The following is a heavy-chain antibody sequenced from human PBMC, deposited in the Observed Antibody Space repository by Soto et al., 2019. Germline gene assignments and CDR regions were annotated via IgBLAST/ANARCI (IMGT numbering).Heavy chain of an antibody. CDR1: GFSFSSFW. V-gene: IGHV3-7*03. D-gene: IGHD5-12*01. J-gene: IGHJ4*02. CDR2: IKQDGSEK. Sequence: PGGSLRLSCAASGFSFSSFWMIWVRQAPGKGLEWVAIIKQDGSEKHYVDSVKGRFTVSGDNAEKSLYLQMDSLRPDDTALYYCVRGYSDYTDYFDYWGQGALVTVSS. CDR3: VRGYSDYTDYFDY.